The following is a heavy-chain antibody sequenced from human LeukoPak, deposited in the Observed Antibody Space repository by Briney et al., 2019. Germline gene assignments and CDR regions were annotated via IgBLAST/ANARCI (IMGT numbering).Heavy chain of an antibody. CDR2: INSDGTST. V-gene: IGHV3-74*01. CDR1: GFTFSSYW. Sequence: GGSLTLSCAAFGFTFSSYWIHWVRQAPGKGPVWVSRINSDGTSTTYADPVKGRFTISRDSAKNTVYLQMNSLRAEDTAVCYCVRGGGADRPYGLDVWGQGTTVTVSS. CDR3: VRGGGADRPYGLDV. D-gene: IGHD6-6*01. J-gene: IGHJ6*02.